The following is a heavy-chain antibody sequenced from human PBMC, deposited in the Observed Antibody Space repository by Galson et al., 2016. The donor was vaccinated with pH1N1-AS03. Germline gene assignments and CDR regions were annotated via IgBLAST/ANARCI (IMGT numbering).Heavy chain of an antibody. J-gene: IGHJ4*02. Sequence: SLRLSCAASGFTFSDYDMSWIRQAPGKGLEWVSSISSSSSPIYYADSVKGRSTTSRDNAKNSVYLQMNSLRAEDTAVYYCAGVSGGSRLLIFDFWGQGTLVTVSS. D-gene: IGHD3-10*02. V-gene: IGHV3-11*04. CDR2: ISSSSSPI. CDR3: AGVSGGSRLLIFDF. CDR1: GFTFSDYD.